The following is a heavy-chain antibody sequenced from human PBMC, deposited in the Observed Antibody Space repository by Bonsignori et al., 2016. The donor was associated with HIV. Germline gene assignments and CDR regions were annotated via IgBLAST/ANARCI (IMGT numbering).Heavy chain of an antibody. V-gene: IGHV3-74*03. CDR2: INNDGSDV. CDR3: ARDRPHNWFDP. J-gene: IGHJ5*02. CDR1: GFTFSDYW. D-gene: IGHD1-14*01. Sequence: EVQVVESGGGLVQPGGSLRLSCAASGFTFSDYWMHWVRQVPGKGLMWVSRINNDGSDVTYADSMKGRFTVSRDNAMNIMYLQMNSLRVEDTAVYYCARDRPHNWFDPWGRGTLVTVSS.